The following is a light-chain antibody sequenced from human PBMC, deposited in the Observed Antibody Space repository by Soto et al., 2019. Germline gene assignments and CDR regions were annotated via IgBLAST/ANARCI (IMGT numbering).Light chain of an antibody. CDR1: QSVSRN. Sequence: EIVMTQSPATLSVSPGERATLSCRASQSVSRNLAWYQQKPGQAPRLLIYGASTRATGIPARFSGSGSGTEFTLTITSLQPDDFATYYCQHYDTYPLTFGGGTKVEIK. J-gene: IGKJ4*01. V-gene: IGKV3-15*01. CDR3: QHYDTYPLT. CDR2: GAS.